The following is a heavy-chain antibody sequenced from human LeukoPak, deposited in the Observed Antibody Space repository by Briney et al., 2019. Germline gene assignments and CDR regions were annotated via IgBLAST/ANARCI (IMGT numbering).Heavy chain of an antibody. J-gene: IGHJ4*02. CDR2: ISYDGSNK. D-gene: IGHD3-3*01. Sequence: GGSLRLSCAASGFTFGSYGMHWVRQAPGKGLEWVAVISYDGSNKYYADSVKGRFTISRDNSKNTLYLQMNSLRAEDTAVYYCARESETYYDFWSGYYYGSDYWGQGTLVTVSS. CDR1: GFTFGSYG. V-gene: IGHV3-30*03. CDR3: ARESETYYDFWSGYYYGSDY.